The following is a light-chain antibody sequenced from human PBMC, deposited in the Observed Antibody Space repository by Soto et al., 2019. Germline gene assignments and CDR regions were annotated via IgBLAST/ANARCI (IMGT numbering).Light chain of an antibody. V-gene: IGLV1-44*01. CDR1: SSNIGSNT. J-gene: IGLJ3*02. CDR2: TNN. Sequence: QSVLTQPPSASGTPGQRVTISCSGSSSNIGSNTINWYQQLPGTAPKLLIYTNNERPSRVPDRFSGSQSGTSASLAISGLQSEDEADYFCAAWDDSLNGWVFGGGTKLTVL. CDR3: AAWDDSLNGWV.